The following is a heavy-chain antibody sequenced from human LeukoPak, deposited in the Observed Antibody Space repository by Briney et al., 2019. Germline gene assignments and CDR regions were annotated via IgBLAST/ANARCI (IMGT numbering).Heavy chain of an antibody. D-gene: IGHD3-22*01. Sequence: PGGSLRLSCAASGFTFSSYAMHWVRQAPGKGLEWVAVISYDGSNKYYADSVKGRFTISRDNSKNTLYLQMNCLRAEDTAVYYCARERFARDSSGAILDYWGQGTLVTVSS. J-gene: IGHJ4*02. CDR2: ISYDGSNK. CDR1: GFTFSSYA. CDR3: ARERFARDSSGAILDY. V-gene: IGHV3-30-3*01.